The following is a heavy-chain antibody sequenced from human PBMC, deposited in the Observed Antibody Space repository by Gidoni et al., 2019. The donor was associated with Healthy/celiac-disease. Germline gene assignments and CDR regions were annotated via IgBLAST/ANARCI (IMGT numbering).Heavy chain of an antibody. D-gene: IGHD6-6*01. Sequence: STYYNPSLKSRVTISVDTSKNQFSLKLSSVTAADTAVYYCARSKEYSSSLDYWGQGTLVTVSS. CDR3: ARSKEYSSSLDY. CDR2: ST. V-gene: IGHV4-39*01. J-gene: IGHJ4*02.